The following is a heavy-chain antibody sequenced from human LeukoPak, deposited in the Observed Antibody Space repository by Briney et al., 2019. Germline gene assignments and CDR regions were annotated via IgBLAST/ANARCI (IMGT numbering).Heavy chain of an antibody. V-gene: IGHV4-59*01. Sequence: SETLSLTCTVSGGSISSYYWSWIRQPPGKGLEWIGYIYYSGSTNYNPSLKSRVTISVDTSKNQFSLKLSSVTAADTAVYYCARGVNPLFSSSWHYLYYYYMDVWGKGPRSPSP. D-gene: IGHD6-13*01. CDR3: ARGVNPLFSSSWHYLYYYYMDV. CDR2: IYYSGST. CDR1: GGSISSYY. J-gene: IGHJ6*03.